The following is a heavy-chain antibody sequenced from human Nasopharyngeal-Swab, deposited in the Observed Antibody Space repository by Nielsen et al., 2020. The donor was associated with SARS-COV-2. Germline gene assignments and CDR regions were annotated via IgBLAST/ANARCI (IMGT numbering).Heavy chain of an antibody. CDR1: GFTFSSYA. CDR2: ISYDGSNK. Sequence: GGSLRLSCAASGFTFSSYAMHWVRQAPGKGLEWVAVISYDGSNKYYADSVKGRFTISRDNSKNTLYLQMNSLRAEDTAVYYCARERERALWFGELLYGMGVWGQGTTVTVSS. D-gene: IGHD3-10*01. V-gene: IGHV3-30*04. CDR3: ARERERALWFGELLYGMGV. J-gene: IGHJ6*02.